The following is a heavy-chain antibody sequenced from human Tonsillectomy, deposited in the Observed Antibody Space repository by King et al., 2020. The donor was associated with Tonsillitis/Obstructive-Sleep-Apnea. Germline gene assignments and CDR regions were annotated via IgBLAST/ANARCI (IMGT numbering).Heavy chain of an antibody. Sequence: QLVQSGGGLVQPGGSLRLSCAASGFTFSSHDMHWVRQATGKGLEWVSAIGTAGDTYYPGSVKGRFTISRENAKNSLYLQMNSLRAGDTAVYYCARDSGGYSGTYYAFDIWGQGTMVIVSS. V-gene: IGHV3-13*04. D-gene: IGHD1-26*01. J-gene: IGHJ3*02. CDR2: IGTAGDT. CDR1: GFTFSSHD. CDR3: ARDSGGYSGTYYAFDI.